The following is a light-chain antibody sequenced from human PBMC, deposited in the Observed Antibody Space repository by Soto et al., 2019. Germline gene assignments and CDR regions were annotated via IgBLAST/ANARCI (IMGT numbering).Light chain of an antibody. Sequence: EIVLTQSPGTLSLSPGERATLSCRTSESVTSTYLAWYQQKPGQPPRLLIYGASSRATGIPDRFSGSGSGTDFTLPISRLEPEDFAVYYCQLFGSSPRYTFGQGTKREIK. CDR1: ESVTSTY. J-gene: IGKJ2*01. CDR2: GAS. V-gene: IGKV3-20*01. CDR3: QLFGSSPRYT.